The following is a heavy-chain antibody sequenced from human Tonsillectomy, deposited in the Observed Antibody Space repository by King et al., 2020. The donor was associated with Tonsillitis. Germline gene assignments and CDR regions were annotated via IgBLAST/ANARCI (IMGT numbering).Heavy chain of an antibody. V-gene: IGHV3-23*04. CDR3: AKVFTYYDFWSGYFDY. D-gene: IGHD3-3*01. Sequence: VQLVESGGGLVRPGGSLRLSCAASGFTFSSYAMSWVRQAPGKGLEWVSGISGSGDSTYYADSVKGRFTISRDNSKNTLYLQMNSLRAEDTAVYYCAKVFTYYDFWSGYFDYWGQGTLVTVSS. CDR1: GFTFSSYA. J-gene: IGHJ4*02. CDR2: ISGSGDST.